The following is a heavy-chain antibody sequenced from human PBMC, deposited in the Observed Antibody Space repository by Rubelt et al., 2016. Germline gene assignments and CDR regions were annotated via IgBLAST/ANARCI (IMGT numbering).Heavy chain of an antibody. D-gene: IGHD3-22*01. CDR1: GYTFTGYY. CDR2: INPNSGCQ. J-gene: IGHJ4*02. V-gene: IGHV1-2*02. CDR3: ARFAIGGHSSGYLFDY. Sequence: QVQLVQSGAEVKKPGASVKVSCKASGYTFTGYYMHWVRQAPGQGLEWMGWINPNSGCQNYAQKFQARVTMPRDTSISTADMELSRPRSDDTAVYYCARFAIGGHSSGYLFDYWGQGTLVTVSS.